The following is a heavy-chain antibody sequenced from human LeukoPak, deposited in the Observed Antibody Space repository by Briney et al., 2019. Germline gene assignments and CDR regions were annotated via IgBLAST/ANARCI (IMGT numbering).Heavy chain of an antibody. CDR1: GGSINNYY. CDR2: IYYSGSS. J-gene: IGHJ3*02. D-gene: IGHD6-13*01. Sequence: SETLSLTCTVSGGSINNYYWSWIRQPPGKGLEWIGYIYYSGSSYYNPSLKSRVTISVDTSKHQFSLKLSSVTAADTAVYYCARWGYSSRNSAFDIWGQGTMVTVSS. CDR3: ARWGYSSRNSAFDI. V-gene: IGHV4-59*12.